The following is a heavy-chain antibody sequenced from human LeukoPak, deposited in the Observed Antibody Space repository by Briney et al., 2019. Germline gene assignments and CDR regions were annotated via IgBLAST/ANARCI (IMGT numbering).Heavy chain of an antibody. CDR3: ASSSTVVSPFDY. Sequence: PGGSLRLSCAASGFTFSSYAMHWVRQAPGKGLEWVAFISYDGSNKYYADSVKGRFTISRDNSKNTLYLQTNSLRTGDTAVYYCASSSTVVSPFDYWGQGTLVTVSS. CDR2: ISYDGSNK. D-gene: IGHD4-23*01. J-gene: IGHJ4*02. V-gene: IGHV3-30-3*01. CDR1: GFTFSSYA.